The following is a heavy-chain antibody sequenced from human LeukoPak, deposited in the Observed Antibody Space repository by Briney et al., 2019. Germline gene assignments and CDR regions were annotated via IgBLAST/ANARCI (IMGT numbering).Heavy chain of an antibody. CDR2: MNPNSGGT. Sequence: GASVKVSCKASGYTFTSYDINWVRQATGQGLEWMGWMNPNSGGTNYAQKFQGRVTMTRDTSISTAYMELSRLRSDDTAVYYCARVGLIGGGWPNFDYWGQGTLVTVSS. V-gene: IGHV1-2*02. CDR1: GYTFTSYD. J-gene: IGHJ4*02. D-gene: IGHD2-15*01. CDR3: ARVGLIGGGWPNFDY.